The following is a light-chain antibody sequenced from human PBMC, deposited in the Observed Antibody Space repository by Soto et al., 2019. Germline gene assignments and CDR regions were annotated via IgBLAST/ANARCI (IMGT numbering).Light chain of an antibody. CDR2: DAS. CDR1: QSVSNK. Sequence: EIVMTQSPATLSVSPGERATLSCRASQSVSNKLAWYQQKPGQSPSLLIYDASSRVTGIPARFSGSGSGTDFTLTISSLQSEDFAIYYCQQYTKWPSYSFGQGTKLEI. CDR3: QQYTKWPSYS. J-gene: IGKJ2*03. V-gene: IGKV3-15*01.